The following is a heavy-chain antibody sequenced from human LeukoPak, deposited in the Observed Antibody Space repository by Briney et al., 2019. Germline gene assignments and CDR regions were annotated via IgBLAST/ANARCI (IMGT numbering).Heavy chain of an antibody. CDR2: IWYDGSNK. J-gene: IGHJ3*02. CDR3: ARDGEYCDGDCYDAFDI. CDR1: GFILRNYG. V-gene: IGHV3-33*01. D-gene: IGHD2-21*02. Sequence: GGSLRLSCAASGFILRNYGIHWVRQAPGKGLEWVAVIWYDGSNKYFADSVKGRFTISRDNSKNTVYLQMHSLRAEDTALYYCARDGEYCDGDCYDAFDIWGRGTMVTV.